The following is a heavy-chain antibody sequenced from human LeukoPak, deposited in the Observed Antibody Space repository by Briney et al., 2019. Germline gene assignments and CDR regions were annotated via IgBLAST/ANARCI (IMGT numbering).Heavy chain of an antibody. CDR3: ARGKEIYGDYRRPLDY. Sequence: GGSLRLSCAASGFTFSTYGVYWVRQAPGKGLEWVAVISYDGSNKYYADSVKGRFTISRDNSKNTPYLQMNSLRAEDTAVYYCARGKEIYGDYRRPLDYWGQGTLVTVSS. V-gene: IGHV3-30*03. D-gene: IGHD4-17*01. CDR2: ISYDGSNK. J-gene: IGHJ4*02. CDR1: GFTFSTYG.